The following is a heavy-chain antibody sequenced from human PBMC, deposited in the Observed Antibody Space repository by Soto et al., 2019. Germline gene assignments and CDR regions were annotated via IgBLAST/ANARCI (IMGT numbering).Heavy chain of an antibody. J-gene: IGHJ4*02. D-gene: IGHD5-12*01. CDR1: GFTFSDYY. Sequence: QVQLVESGGGLVEPGGSLRLSCSASGFTFSDYYMSWIRQAPGKGLEWVSYISSSATTITYADSMKGRFTISRDNAKNSLYLQMNSLRAEDTAVYYCAREARGPYGGYNDDWGQGTLVTVSS. V-gene: IGHV3-11*01. CDR3: AREARGPYGGYNDD. CDR2: ISSSATTI.